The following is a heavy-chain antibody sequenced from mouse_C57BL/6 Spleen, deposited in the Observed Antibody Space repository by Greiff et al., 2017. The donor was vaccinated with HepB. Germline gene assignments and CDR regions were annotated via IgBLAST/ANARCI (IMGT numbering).Heavy chain of an antibody. CDR2: LWSGGST. V-gene: IGHV2-2*01. Sequence: VQGVESGPGLVQPSQSLSITCTVSGFSLTSYGVHWVRQSPGKGLEWLGVLWSGGSTDYNAAFISRLSISKDNSKSQVFFKMNSLQADDTAIYYCARNYYGSSYWYVDVWGTGTTVTVSS. CDR3: ARNYYGSSYWYVDV. J-gene: IGHJ1*03. CDR1: GFSLTSYG. D-gene: IGHD1-1*01.